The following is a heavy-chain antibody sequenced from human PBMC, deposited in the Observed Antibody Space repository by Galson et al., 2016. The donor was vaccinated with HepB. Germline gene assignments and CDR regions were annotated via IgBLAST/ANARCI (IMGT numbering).Heavy chain of an antibody. V-gene: IGHV1-24*01. J-gene: IGHJ1*01. D-gene: IGHD5/OR15-5a*01. CDR3: VTFPEYAVVCT. CDR1: GSSLSDLR. Sequence: SVKVSCQVSGSSLSDLRMHWVRQASGKGLEWLGGFDPEIGERIYAPMFQGRVTMTEDTSTDTAYMELSDLRSDDKAVYFCVTFPEYAVVCTWGQGTLVTVSP. CDR2: FDPEIGER.